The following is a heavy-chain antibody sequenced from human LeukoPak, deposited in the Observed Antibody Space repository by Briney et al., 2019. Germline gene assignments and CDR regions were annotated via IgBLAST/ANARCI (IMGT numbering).Heavy chain of an antibody. Sequence: SETLSLTCSVSDDSITMYYWTWIRQPPGKGLEWIGYIYYSGSTNYNPSLKSRVTISVDTSKNQFSLKLSSVTAADTAVYFCARSSADYYDSSGYYYRAFDIWGQGTMVTVSS. J-gene: IGHJ3*02. V-gene: IGHV4-59*01. D-gene: IGHD3-22*01. CDR2: IYYSGST. CDR1: DDSITMYY. CDR3: ARSSADYYDSSGYYYRAFDI.